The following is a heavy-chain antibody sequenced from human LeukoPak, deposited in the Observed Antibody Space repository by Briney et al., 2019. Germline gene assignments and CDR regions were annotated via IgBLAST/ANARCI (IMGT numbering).Heavy chain of an antibody. CDR3: AFRGYSSSWYTLGY. CDR2: ISGSGGST. V-gene: IGHV3-23*01. CDR1: GFTFSSCA. D-gene: IGHD6-13*01. J-gene: IGHJ4*02. Sequence: PGGSLRLSCAASGFTFSSCAMSWVRQAPGKGLEWVSAISGSGGSTYYADSVKGRFTISRDNSKNTLYLQMNSLRAEDTAVYYCAFRGYSSSWYTLGYWGQGTLVTVSS.